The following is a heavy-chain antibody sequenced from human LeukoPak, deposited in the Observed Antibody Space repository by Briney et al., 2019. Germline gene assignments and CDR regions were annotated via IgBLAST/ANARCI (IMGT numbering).Heavy chain of an antibody. CDR1: GYSFGNYW. J-gene: IGHJ4*02. CDR3: ARALATSGTRGDY. Sequence: GESLKISCKGSGYSFGNYWINWVRRMPGKGLEWMGRIDPSDSYTNYSPSFQGHVTISVDKSINTAYLQWSSLKASDTAMYYCARALATSGTRGDYWGQGTLVTVSS. CDR2: IDPSDSYT. V-gene: IGHV5-10-1*01. D-gene: IGHD6-13*01.